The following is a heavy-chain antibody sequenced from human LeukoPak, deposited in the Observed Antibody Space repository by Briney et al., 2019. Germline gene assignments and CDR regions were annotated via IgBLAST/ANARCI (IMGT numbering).Heavy chain of an antibody. CDR1: GYTFTSYY. CDR3: ARDAHDLFDY. CDR2: INPSGGST. D-gene: IGHD3-16*01. V-gene: IGHV1-46*01. J-gene: IGHJ4*02. Sequence: ASVKVSCKASGYTFTSYYMHWVPHAPGQRLEWVGIINPSGGSTSYAQKFQGRVTMTRDTSTSTVYMELSSLRSGDTAVYYCARDAHDLFDYWGQGTLVTVSS.